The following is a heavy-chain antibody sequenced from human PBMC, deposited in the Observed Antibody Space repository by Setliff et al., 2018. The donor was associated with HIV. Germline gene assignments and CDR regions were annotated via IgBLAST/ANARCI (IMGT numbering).Heavy chain of an antibody. CDR3: ARVNWGVVITDY. V-gene: IGHV5-51*01. CDR1: GYSFTSYW. J-gene: IGHJ4*02. Sequence: HGESLKISCQGSGYSFTSYWIGWVRQLPGKGLEWMGIISPGDSNTRYSPSFQGQVTISADKSISTAYLQWSSLKASDTAVYYCARVNWGVVITDYWGPGTLVTVSS. CDR2: ISPGDSNT. D-gene: IGHD3-22*01.